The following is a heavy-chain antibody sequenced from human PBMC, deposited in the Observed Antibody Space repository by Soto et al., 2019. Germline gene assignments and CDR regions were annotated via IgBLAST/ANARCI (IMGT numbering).Heavy chain of an antibody. CDR1: GGTFSSYA. V-gene: IGHV1-69*18. CDR2: IIPIFGTA. J-gene: IGHJ6*02. CDR3: ARAQLELLFYYYYGMDV. Sequence: QVQLVQSGAEVKKPGSSVKVSCKASGGTFSSYAISWVRQAPGQGLEWMGRIIPIFGTANYAQKFQGRVTITADESQRPGYMVLSSLRSEDTAVYYCARAQLELLFYYYYGMDVWGQGTTVTVSS. D-gene: IGHD1-26*01.